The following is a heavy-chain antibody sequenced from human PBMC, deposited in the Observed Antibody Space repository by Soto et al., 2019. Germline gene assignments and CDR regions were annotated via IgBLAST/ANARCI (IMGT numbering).Heavy chain of an antibody. D-gene: IGHD3-10*01. CDR1: GFTYEDSA. CDR2: IGWNSGSV. V-gene: IGHV3-9*01. Sequence: EVQLVESGGGLVQPGGSLRLSCVGYGFTYEDSAMHWVRQVSGKGLEWVSGIGWNSGSVGYVDSVKGRFTISRDNAKNSLYLQMNSLRPEDTALYYCAKDRRGYYGSGSLDYWGLGTLVTISS. J-gene: IGHJ4*02. CDR3: AKDRRGYYGSGSLDY.